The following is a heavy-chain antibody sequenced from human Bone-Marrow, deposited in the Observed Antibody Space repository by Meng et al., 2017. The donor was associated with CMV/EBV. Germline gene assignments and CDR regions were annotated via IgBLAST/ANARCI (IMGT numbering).Heavy chain of an antibody. Sequence: ASVKVSCKTSGHALTGYYMHWVRQAPGQGLEWMGWINPNSGGTNYAQKFQGRVTMTRDTSISTAYMELSRLRSDDTAVYYCARDQGTGDYYYYGMDVWGQGTTVTVSS. CDR2: INPNSGGT. CDR3: ARDQGTGDYYYYGMDV. CDR1: GHALTGYY. D-gene: IGHD7-27*01. V-gene: IGHV1-2*02. J-gene: IGHJ6*02.